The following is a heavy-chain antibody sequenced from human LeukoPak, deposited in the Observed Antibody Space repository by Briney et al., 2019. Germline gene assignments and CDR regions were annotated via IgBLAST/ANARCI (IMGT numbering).Heavy chain of an antibody. CDR3: AKFDSGAYYHFDY. CDR1: GFTFSSYP. D-gene: IGHD3-22*01. V-gene: IGHV3-23*01. J-gene: IGHJ4*02. CDR2: ISDNGRNT. Sequence: QPGGSLRLSCAASGFTFSSYPISWVRQIPGKGLEWVSAISDNGRNTYYADSVRGRFTISRDNSKNTVDLQMDSLRAEDTALYYCAKFDSGAYYHFDYWGQGTLVTVSS.